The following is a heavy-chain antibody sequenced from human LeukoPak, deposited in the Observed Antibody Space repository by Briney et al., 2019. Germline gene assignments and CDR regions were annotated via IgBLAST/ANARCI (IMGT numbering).Heavy chain of an antibody. V-gene: IGHV4-4*07. CDR3: AGERGALRGDAFDI. CDR2: IYTNGNT. D-gene: IGHD4-17*01. Sequence: SSETLSLTCTVSGGSISNYYWTWMRQPAGTGLEWIGRIYTNGNTNYNPSLESRVTMSVETSKNQFSLKLSSVTAADTAVYYCAGERGALRGDAFDIWGQGIMVTVSS. J-gene: IGHJ3*02. CDR1: GGSISNYY.